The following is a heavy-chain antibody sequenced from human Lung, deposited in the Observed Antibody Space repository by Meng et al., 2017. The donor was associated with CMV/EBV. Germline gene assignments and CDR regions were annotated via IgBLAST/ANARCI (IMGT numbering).Heavy chain of an antibody. Sequence: SCAASGFTFRSYEMNWVRQAPGMGLEWVSYISSSGDIIYYADSVKGRFSISRDNAKNSLYLQMSSLRADDTAVYYCARDKSGPFTIPYYYYGMDVWGQGXTVTVS. V-gene: IGHV3-48*03. D-gene: IGHD3-3*01. CDR2: ISSSGDII. CDR1: GFTFRSYE. J-gene: IGHJ6*02. CDR3: ARDKSGPFTIPYYYYGMDV.